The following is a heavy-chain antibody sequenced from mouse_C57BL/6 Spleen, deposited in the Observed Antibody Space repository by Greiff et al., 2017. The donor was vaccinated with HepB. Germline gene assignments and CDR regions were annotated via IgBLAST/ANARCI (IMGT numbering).Heavy chain of an antibody. CDR1: GFTFSDYY. V-gene: IGHV5-12*01. J-gene: IGHJ4*01. D-gene: IGHD2-5*01. CDR2: ISNGGGST. CDR3: ARPESNLYAMDY. Sequence: EVKLMESGGGLVQPGGSLKLSCAASGFTFSDYYMYWVRQTPEKRLEWVAYISNGGGSTYYPDTVKGRFTISRDNAKNTLYLQMSRLKSEDTAMYYCARPESNLYAMDYWGQGTSVTVSS.